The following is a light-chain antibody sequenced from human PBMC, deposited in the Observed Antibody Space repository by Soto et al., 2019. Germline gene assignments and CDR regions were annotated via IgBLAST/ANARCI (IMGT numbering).Light chain of an antibody. CDR3: HQFGSSPPAFT. Sequence: ESMLTQSPGTLSLSPGERATLSCRASQSVSTRYLAWYQQKPGQAPRLLIYGASIRATGIPDRFSGNGSGTDFTFTISRLEPEDFAVYYCHQFGSSPPAFTFGQGTKLEI. J-gene: IGKJ2*01. CDR1: QSVSTRY. CDR2: GAS. V-gene: IGKV3-20*01.